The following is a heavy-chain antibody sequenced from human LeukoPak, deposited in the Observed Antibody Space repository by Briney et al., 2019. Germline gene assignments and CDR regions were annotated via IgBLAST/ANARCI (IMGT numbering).Heavy chain of an antibody. D-gene: IGHD3-9*01. Sequence: PSEALSLTCTVSGGSISSGSYYWSWIRQPAGKGLEWIGRIYTSGSTNYNPSLKSRVTISVDTSKNQFSLKLSSVTAADTAVYYCAREEAEFPGIIRYFDWSSHVNWFDPWGQGTLVIVSS. V-gene: IGHV4-61*02. J-gene: IGHJ5*02. CDR2: IYTSGST. CDR1: GGSISSGSYY. CDR3: AREEAEFPGIIRYFDWSSHVNWFDP.